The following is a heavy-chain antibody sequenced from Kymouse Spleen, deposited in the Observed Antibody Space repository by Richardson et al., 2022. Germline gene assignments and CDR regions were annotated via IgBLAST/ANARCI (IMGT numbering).Heavy chain of an antibody. CDR1: GFTFSSYG. Sequence: QVQLVESGGGVVQPGRSLRLSCAASGFTFSSYGMHWVRQAPGKGLEWVAVISYDGSNKYYADSVKGRFTISRDNSKNTLYLQMNSLRAEDTAVYYCAKEGVWFGELFLDYWGQGTLVTVSS. J-gene: IGHJ4*02. CDR3: AKEGVWFGELFLDY. V-gene: IGHV3-30*18. CDR2: ISYDGSNK. D-gene: IGHD3-10*01.